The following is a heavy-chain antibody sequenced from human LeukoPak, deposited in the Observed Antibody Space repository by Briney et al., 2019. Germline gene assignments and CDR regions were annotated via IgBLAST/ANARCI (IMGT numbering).Heavy chain of an antibody. D-gene: IGHD5/OR15-5a*01. V-gene: IGHV3-43*02. Sequence: GGSLILSCAASGFTFLNYAIHWVRQAPGKGLEWVSLTSGDGITTYLAVSVKGRFTIYRDKSKSSLFLQMNSLRTEDTALYYCARDHVYGGADYWGQGTLVTVSS. CDR1: GFTFLNYA. J-gene: IGHJ4*02. CDR2: TSGDGITT. CDR3: ARDHVYGGADY.